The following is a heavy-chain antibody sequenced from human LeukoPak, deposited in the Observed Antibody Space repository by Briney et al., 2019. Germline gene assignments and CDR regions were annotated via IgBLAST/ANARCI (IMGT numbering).Heavy chain of an antibody. CDR3: AKTRYCSGGICYLYYFDY. CDR2: IDISGGST. V-gene: IGHV3-23*01. J-gene: IGHJ4*02. D-gene: IGHD2-15*01. CDR1: GFTFSSCA. Sequence: GGSLRLSCAASGFTFSSCAMSWVRQAPGKGLEWVSTIDISGGSTYYADSVKGRFTISRDNSKNTLYLQMNSLRAEDTAVYYCAKTRYCSGGICYLYYFDYWGQGTLVTVSS.